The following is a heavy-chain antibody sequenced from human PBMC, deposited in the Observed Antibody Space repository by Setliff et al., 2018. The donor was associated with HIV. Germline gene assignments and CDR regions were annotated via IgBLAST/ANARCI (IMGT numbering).Heavy chain of an antibody. CDR1: GASISNSNSY. D-gene: IGHD2-2*01. CDR3: VRHVGKFCSDASCYGVGWFDH. V-gene: IGHV4-39*01. J-gene: IGHJ5*02. CDR2: VYQSGST. Sequence: KPSETLSLTCTVYGASISNSNSYWGWIRQPPGKRLEWLGSVYQSGSTSYNPSLSSRLTISVDTSKNQVSLRLSSVSAADTAGDYCVRHVGKFCSDASCYGVGWFDHWGQGALVTVSS.